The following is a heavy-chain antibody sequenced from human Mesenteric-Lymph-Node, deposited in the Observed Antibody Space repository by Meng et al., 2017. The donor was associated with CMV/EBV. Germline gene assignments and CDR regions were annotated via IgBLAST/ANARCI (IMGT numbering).Heavy chain of an antibody. CDR1: GGSFSGYY. Sequence: GSLRLSCAVYGGSFSGYYWSWIRQPPGKGLEWIGEINHSGSTNYNPSLKSRVTISVDTSKNQFSLRLTSVTAADTAVYYCVSLPIAAAVRGYWGQGTLVTVSS. CDR2: INHSGST. J-gene: IGHJ4*02. CDR3: VSLPIAAAVRGY. D-gene: IGHD6-25*01. V-gene: IGHV4-34*01.